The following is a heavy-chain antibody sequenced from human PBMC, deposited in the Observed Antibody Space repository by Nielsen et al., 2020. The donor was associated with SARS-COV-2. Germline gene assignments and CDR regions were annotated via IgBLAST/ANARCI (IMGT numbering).Heavy chain of an antibody. Sequence: WIRQPPGKGLEWIGSIYYSGNTYYSPSLKSRVTMSVDASKNQFSLKVRSVTAADTAVFYCVRDRRAVAGFDYWGQGILVTVSS. CDR2: IYYSGNT. V-gene: IGHV4-39*07. J-gene: IGHJ4*02. D-gene: IGHD6-19*01. CDR3: VRDRRAVAGFDY.